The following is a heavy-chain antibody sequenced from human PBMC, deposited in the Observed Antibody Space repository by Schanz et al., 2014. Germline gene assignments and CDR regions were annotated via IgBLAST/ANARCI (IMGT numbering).Heavy chain of an antibody. J-gene: IGHJ6*02. CDR2: IFFSGST. CDR3: ARLGVGDKAYYYYGTDV. D-gene: IGHD1-26*01. CDR1: GVSIGGYY. Sequence: QVQLQESGPGLVKPSETLSLTCTVSGVSIGGYYWSWIRQPPGKGLEWIGYIFFSGSTTYNPSFNGRWPIPVDLSKTRCAWTRGSVPAADTAVYYCARLGVGDKAYYYYGTDVWGQGTTVLVSS. V-gene: IGHV4-59*08.